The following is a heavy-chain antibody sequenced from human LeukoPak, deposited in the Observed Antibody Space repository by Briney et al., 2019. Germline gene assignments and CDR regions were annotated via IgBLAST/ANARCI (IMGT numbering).Heavy chain of an antibody. D-gene: IGHD3-22*01. CDR3: AGGYDSNLDY. CDR1: GGTFSSYA. J-gene: IGHJ4*02. Sequence: ASVKVSCKAYGGTFSSYAISLVRQAPGQGLEWMGWMNPNSGNTGYAQKFQGRVTMTRNTSISTAYMELSSLRSEDTAVYYCAGGYDSNLDYWGQGTLVTVSS. V-gene: IGHV1-8*02. CDR2: MNPNSGNT.